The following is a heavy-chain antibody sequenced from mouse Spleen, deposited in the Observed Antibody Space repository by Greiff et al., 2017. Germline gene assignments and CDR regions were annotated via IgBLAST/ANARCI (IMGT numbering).Heavy chain of an antibody. V-gene: IGHV5-6*01. Sequence: EVQLVESGGDLVKPGGSLKLSCAASGFTFSSYGMSWVRQTPDKRLEWVATISSGGSYTYYPDSVKGRFTISRDNAKKTLYLQMSSLKSEDTAMYYCARPQVTTNAMDYWGQGTSVTVSS. CDR2: ISSGGSYT. D-gene: IGHD2-12*01. J-gene: IGHJ4*01. CDR3: ARPQVTTNAMDY. CDR1: GFTFSSYG.